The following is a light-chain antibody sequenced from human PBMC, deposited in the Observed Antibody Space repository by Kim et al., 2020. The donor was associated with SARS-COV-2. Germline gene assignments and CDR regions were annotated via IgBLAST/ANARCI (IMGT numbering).Light chain of an antibody. V-gene: IGLV3-21*04. CDR1: NIGDKS. Sequence: SYELTRPPSVSVAPGKTARIPCGGNNIGDKSVHWFQQRPGQAPVLVIYYDRDRPSGIPERFSGSNSENTATLTISRVEAGDEADYYCQVWDSSSDHYVFGTGTKVTVL. CDR2: YDR. J-gene: IGLJ1*01. CDR3: QVWDSSSDHYV.